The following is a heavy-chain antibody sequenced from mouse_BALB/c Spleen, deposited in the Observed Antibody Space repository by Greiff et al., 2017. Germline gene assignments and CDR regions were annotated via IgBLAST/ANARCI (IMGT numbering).Heavy chain of an antibody. CDR2: ISYSGST. Sequence: EVMLVESGPSLVKPSQTLSLTCSVTGDSITSGYWNWIRKFPGNKLEYMGYISYSGSTYYNPSLKSRISITRDTSKNQYYLQLNSVTTEDTATYYCANYYYGSSPFAYWGQGTLVTVSA. J-gene: IGHJ3*01. D-gene: IGHD1-1*01. CDR1: GDSITSGY. V-gene: IGHV3-8*02. CDR3: ANYYYGSSPFAY.